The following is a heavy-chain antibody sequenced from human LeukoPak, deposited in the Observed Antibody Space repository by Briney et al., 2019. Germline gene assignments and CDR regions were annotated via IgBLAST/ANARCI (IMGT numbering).Heavy chain of an antibody. CDR3: ARGYCSGGTCYSYYYYNYMDV. Sequence: SETLSLTCTVSGGSISSSSYYWGWIRQPPGKGLEWIGSIHYSGSTNYNPSLKSRVTISVDTSKNQFSLKLSSVTAADTAVYYCARGYCSGGTCYSYYYYNYMDVWGKGTTVTVSS. CDR1: GGSISSSSYY. J-gene: IGHJ6*03. V-gene: IGHV4-39*07. D-gene: IGHD2-15*01. CDR2: IHYSGST.